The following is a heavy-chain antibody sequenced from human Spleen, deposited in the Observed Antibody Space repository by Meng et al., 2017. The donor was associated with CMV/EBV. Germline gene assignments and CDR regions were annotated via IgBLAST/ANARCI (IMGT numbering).Heavy chain of an antibody. V-gene: IGHV3-21*01. CDR3: ARDLGIAVANY. CDR1: GFAFTNYN. D-gene: IGHD6-19*01. CDR2: ISSSSSYI. J-gene: IGHJ4*02. Sequence: GGSLRLSCATSGFAFTNYNMNWVRQAPGKGLEWVSSISSSSSYIYYADSVKGRFTISRDNAKNSLYLQMNSLSAEDTAVYYCARDLGIAVANYWGQGTLVTVSS.